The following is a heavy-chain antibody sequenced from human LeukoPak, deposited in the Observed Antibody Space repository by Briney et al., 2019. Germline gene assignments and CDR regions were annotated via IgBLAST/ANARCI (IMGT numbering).Heavy chain of an antibody. CDR2: ISAYNGNT. Sequence: ASVKVSCKASGYTFTSYGISWVRQAPGQGLEWMGWISAYNGNTNYAQKLQGRVTMTTDTSTSTVYMELRSLRSDDTAVYYCARASSSWSGDYWGQGTLVTVSS. D-gene: IGHD6-13*01. J-gene: IGHJ4*02. CDR3: ARASSSWSGDY. V-gene: IGHV1-18*01. CDR1: GYTFTSYG.